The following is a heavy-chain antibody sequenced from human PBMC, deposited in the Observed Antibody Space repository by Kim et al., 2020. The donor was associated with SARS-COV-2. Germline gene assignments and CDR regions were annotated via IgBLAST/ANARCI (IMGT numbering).Heavy chain of an antibody. J-gene: IGHJ5*02. V-gene: IGHV4-61*01. CDR2: MSYSGST. CDR3: ALSGGYCSGGDCYRGWFDP. Sequence: SETLSLTCTVSGASVSSGSYYWTWIRQPPGKGLEWIGFMSYSGSTNYNPSLKSRVSISLDTSKNQFSLKVSSVNAADTAVYYCALSGGYCSGGDCYRGWFDPLGQGTLVTVSS. D-gene: IGHD2-15*01. CDR1: GASVSSGSYY.